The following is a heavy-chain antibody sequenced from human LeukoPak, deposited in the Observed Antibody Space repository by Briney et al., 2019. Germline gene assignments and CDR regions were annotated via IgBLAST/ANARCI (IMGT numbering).Heavy chain of an antibody. V-gene: IGHV1-3*03. D-gene: IGHD3-3*01. CDR3: ARNDFWSGYGALYYYYMDV. J-gene: IGHJ6*03. CDR1: GYTFSSYA. Sequence: ASVKVSCKASGYTFSSYAMHWVRQAPGQRLEWMGWINAGNGNTKFSHEFQGRVTITRDTSASTAYMELSSLRSEDTAVYYCARNDFWSGYGALYYYYMDVWGKGTTVTVSS. CDR2: INAGNGNT.